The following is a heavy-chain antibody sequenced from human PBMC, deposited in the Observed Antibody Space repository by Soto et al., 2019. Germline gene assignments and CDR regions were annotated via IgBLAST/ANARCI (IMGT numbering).Heavy chain of an antibody. CDR2: IIRSSTYT. CDR1: GFPFSTSN. V-gene: IGHV3-21*01. D-gene: IGHD3-16*01. CDR3: ARGVLPISSTSWFDP. J-gene: IGHJ5*02. Sequence: EVQLVESGGGLVNPGGSLRLSCVVSGFPFSTSNMNWVRQAPGKGLEWVSFIIRSSTYTYYADSVKGRFTISRDDAENSLFLQMNSLRAEDTAVYYCARGVLPISSTSWFDPWGQGTLVTVSS.